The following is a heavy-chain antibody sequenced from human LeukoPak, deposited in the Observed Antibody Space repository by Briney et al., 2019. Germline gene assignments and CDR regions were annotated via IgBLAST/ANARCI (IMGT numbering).Heavy chain of an antibody. V-gene: IGHV1-2*02. CDR3: ARDHCTISVFYEDSSSCMDV. J-gene: IGHJ6*02. Sequence: ASVKVSCKASGHTYPAYYMQWVRQAPGQGIEWMGGTNPTSGGTNYAQKYQGRFPMPRDTSIRTAYMELSSLRSDDTAVYYCARDHCTISVFYEDSSSCMDVWGQGTTVTVSS. CDR1: GHTYPAYY. CDR2: TNPTSGGT. D-gene: IGHD2-8*01.